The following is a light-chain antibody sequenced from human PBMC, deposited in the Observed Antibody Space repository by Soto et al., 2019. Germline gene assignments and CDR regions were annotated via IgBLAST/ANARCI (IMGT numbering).Light chain of an antibody. CDR2: GAS. J-gene: IGKJ3*01. V-gene: IGKV3-20*01. CDR1: RSISSRY. Sequence: EIVLTQSPGTLSLSPGERATLSCRASRSISSRYLAWYQQKPGQAPRLLIYGASSRATGIPDRFSGSGSGTDFILTISRLEPEDFAVYYCQQYGSSFTFGPGTKVDIK. CDR3: QQYGSSFT.